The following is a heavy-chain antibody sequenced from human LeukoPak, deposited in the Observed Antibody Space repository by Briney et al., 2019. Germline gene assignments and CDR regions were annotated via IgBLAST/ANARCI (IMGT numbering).Heavy chain of an antibody. J-gene: IGHJ6*02. CDR1: GGSISGGGYY. V-gene: IGHV4-31*03. CDR3: ARSPQTDYYYYYAMDV. Sequence: SQTLSLTCTVSGGSISGGGYYWSWIRQHPEKGLEWIGYIYYSGSTYYNPSLMSRVTISVDTSRNQFSLRLSSVTAADTAVYYCARSPQTDYYYYYAMDVWGQGTTVTVSS. D-gene: IGHD1-14*01. CDR2: IYYSGST.